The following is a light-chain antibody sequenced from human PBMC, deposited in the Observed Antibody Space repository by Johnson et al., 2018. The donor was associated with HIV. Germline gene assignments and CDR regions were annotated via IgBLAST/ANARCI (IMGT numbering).Light chain of an antibody. J-gene: IGLJ1*01. CDR1: TSTLENNY. CDR3: ATWDSSMTDGGV. Sequence: QSVLTQPPSVSAAPGQKVTISCSGRTSTLENNYVSWYQVLPGTAPKLLIYTNDQRPPEIPDRFSGSKSATSATLGITGLQTGDEAEYYCATWDSSMTDGGVFGTGTKVTVL. CDR2: TND. V-gene: IGLV1-51*02.